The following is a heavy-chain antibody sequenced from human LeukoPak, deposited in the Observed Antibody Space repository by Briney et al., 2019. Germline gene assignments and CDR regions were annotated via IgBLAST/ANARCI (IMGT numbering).Heavy chain of an antibody. CDR1: GFTFSSYG. CDR3: ARGGGSSFDY. Sequence: PGRSLRLSCAASGFTFSSYGMHWVRQAPGKGLEWVAAIWYDGSNKYYADSVKGRFTISRDNSKNTLYLQMNSLRAEDTAVYYCARGGGSSFDYWGQGTLVTVSS. CDR2: IWYDGSNK. D-gene: IGHD6-6*01. V-gene: IGHV3-33*01. J-gene: IGHJ4*02.